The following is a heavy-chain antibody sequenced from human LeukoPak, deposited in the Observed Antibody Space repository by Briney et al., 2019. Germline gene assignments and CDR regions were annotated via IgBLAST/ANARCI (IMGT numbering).Heavy chain of an antibody. CDR3: ARGPIQLWIHNAMDV. J-gene: IGHJ6*02. Sequence: PGRSLRLSCTGSGFTFGDHAMSWVRQAPGKGLEWVGFIRSKAYRGTTEYAASVKGRFTISRDDSASIAYLQMNSLRTADTAVYYCARGPIQLWIHNAMDVWGQGTTVTVSS. D-gene: IGHD5-18*01. V-gene: IGHV3-49*04. CDR2: IRSKAYRGTT. CDR1: GFTFGDHA.